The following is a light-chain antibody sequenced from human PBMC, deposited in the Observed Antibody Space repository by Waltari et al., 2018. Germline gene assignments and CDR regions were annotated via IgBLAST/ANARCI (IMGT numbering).Light chain of an antibody. J-gene: IGLJ2*01. Sequence: QSVLTQPPSLSGAPGQRVTMPCTGSSSNIGAGFDVHWYQHLPGTAPKLLIFGNKCRPSGVPDRFSASKSGAAASLAITGLQSEDEAGYYCQSYDSRLSVVVFGGGTKLTVL. CDR3: QSYDSRLSVVV. V-gene: IGLV1-40*01. CDR2: GNK. CDR1: SSNIGAGFD.